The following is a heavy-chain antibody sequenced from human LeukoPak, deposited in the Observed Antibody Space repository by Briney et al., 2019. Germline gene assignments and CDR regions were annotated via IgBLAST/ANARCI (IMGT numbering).Heavy chain of an antibody. Sequence: GRSLRLSCAASGFTFSSYGMHWVRQAPGKGLEWVAVIWYDGSNKYYADSVKGRLTISRDNSKNTLYLQMNSLRAEDTAVYYCARDPDYDILTGYHNKPHFDYWGQGTLVTVSS. CDR3: ARDPDYDILTGYHNKPHFDY. CDR2: IWYDGSNK. D-gene: IGHD3-9*01. CDR1: GFTFSSYG. J-gene: IGHJ4*02. V-gene: IGHV3-33*01.